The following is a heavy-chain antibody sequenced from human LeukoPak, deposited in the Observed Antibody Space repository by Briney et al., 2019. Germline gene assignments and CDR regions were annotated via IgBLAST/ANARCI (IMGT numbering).Heavy chain of an antibody. CDR1: GFTFSSYA. D-gene: IGHD6-6*01. V-gene: IGHV3-30-3*01. J-gene: IGHJ3*02. CDR2: ISYDGSNK. CDR3: ARTRSSSRANDAFDI. Sequence: GGSLRLSCAASGFTFSSYAMHWVRQAPGKGLEWVAVISYDGSNKYYADSVKGRFTISRDNSKNTLYLQMNSLRAEDTAVYYCARTRSSSRANDAFDIWGQGTMVTVSS.